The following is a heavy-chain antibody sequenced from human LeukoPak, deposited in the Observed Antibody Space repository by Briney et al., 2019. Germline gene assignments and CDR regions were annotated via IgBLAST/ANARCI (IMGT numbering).Heavy chain of an antibody. CDR1: DGSISSHY. J-gene: IGHJ5*02. CDR2: IHYTGRT. CDR3: ARGYSSSWSGNWFDP. V-gene: IGHV4-59*11. Sequence: SETLSLTCNVSDGSISSHYWSWIRQPPGKGLEWIGYIHYTGRTTYNPSLRSRVTILVDTSKNQFSLKLSSVTAADTAVYYCARGYSSSWSGNWFDPWGQGTLVTVSS. D-gene: IGHD6-13*01.